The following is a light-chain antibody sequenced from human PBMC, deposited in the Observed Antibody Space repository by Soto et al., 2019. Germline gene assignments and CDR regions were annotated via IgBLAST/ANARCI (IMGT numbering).Light chain of an antibody. CDR2: EVT. V-gene: IGLV2-8*01. CDR3: SSYAGSNNLV. J-gene: IGLJ1*01. Sequence: QSALTQPPSASGSPGQSVTISCTGTSSGVGGYNYVSWYQQHPGKAPKLMIYEVTKRPSGVPDRFSASKSGNTASLTVSGLQSEDEADYYCSSYAGSNNLVFGTGTKVTVL. CDR1: SSGVGGYNY.